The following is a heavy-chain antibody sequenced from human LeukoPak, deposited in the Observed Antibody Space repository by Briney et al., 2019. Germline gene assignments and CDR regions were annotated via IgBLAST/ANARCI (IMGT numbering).Heavy chain of an antibody. D-gene: IGHD3-22*01. V-gene: IGHV4-61*01. J-gene: IGHJ5*02. CDR1: GGSVSSGSYY. Sequence: SETLSLTCAVSGGSVSSGSYYWSWIRQPPGKGLEWIGYIYYSGSTYYNPSLKSRVTISVDTSKNQFSLKLSSVTAADTAVYYCARGDSSGYCNWFDPWGQGTLVTVSS. CDR3: ARGDSSGYCNWFDP. CDR2: IYYSGST.